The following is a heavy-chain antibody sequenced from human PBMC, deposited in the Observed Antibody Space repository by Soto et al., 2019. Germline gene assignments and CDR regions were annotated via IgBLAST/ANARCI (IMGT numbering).Heavy chain of an antibody. D-gene: IGHD6-19*01. CDR1: GFTFSSYG. J-gene: IGHJ1*01. Sequence: GGSLRLSCAASGFTFSSYGMHWVRQAPGKGLEWVAVISYDGSNKYYADSVKGRFTISRDNSKNTLYLQMNSLRAEDTAVYYCATPARGYSSGWESQHWGQGTLVTVSS. V-gene: IGHV3-30*03. CDR3: ATPARGYSSGWESQH. CDR2: ISYDGSNK.